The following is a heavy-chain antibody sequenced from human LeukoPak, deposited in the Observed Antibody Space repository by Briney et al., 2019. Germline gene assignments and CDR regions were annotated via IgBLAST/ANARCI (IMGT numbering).Heavy chain of an antibody. CDR2: ISDDGSRQ. D-gene: IGHD3-9*01. V-gene: IGHV3-30*03. CDR3: ARDFTGKYCIDY. J-gene: IGHJ4*02. CDR1: GFTSIYHG. Sequence: LTGGSLRLSCAASGFTSIYHGMYSVRQAPGKGLEWVTYISDDGSRQYYADSVQGRFSVSRDSSKNTVDLQMNSLRVEDTAVYICARDFTGKYCIDYWGQGTLVTVSS.